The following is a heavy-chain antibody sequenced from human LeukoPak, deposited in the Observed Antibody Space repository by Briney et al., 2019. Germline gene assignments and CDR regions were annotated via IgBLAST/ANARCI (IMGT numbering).Heavy chain of an antibody. CDR3: ASDYSSSWYFDY. CDR1: GFTFSSYS. D-gene: IGHD6-13*01. J-gene: IGHJ4*02. CDR2: ISSSSCYI. V-gene: IGHV3-21*01. Sequence: GGSLRLSCAASGFTFSSYSMNWVRQAPGKGLEWVSSISSSSCYIYYADSVKGRFTISRDNAKNSLYLQMNSLRAEDTAVYYCASDYSSSWYFDYWGQGTLVTVSS.